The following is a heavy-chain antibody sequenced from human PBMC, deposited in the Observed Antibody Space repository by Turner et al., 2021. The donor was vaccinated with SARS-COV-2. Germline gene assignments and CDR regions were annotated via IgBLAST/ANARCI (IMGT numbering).Heavy chain of an antibody. Sequence: QVQLQESGPGLVQPSQTLSLTCTVSGGSISIGGYSRSWIRQHPGKGLEWIGYIYYSGGTYYNPALKSRVTISVDTSKNQFSLKLSSVTAADTAVYYCARDYGGNSNYFDYWGQGTLVTVSS. J-gene: IGHJ4*02. CDR1: GGSISIGGYS. D-gene: IGHD4-17*01. V-gene: IGHV4-31*03. CDR3: ARDYGGNSNYFDY. CDR2: IYYSGGT.